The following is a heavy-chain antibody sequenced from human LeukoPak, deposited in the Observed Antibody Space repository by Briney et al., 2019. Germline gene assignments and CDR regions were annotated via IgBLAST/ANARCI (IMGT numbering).Heavy chain of an antibody. V-gene: IGHV3-23*01. CDR1: GFTFSSYA. CDR2: ISGSGGST. J-gene: IGHJ5*02. CDR3: ARDQAAAGTAARFDP. Sequence: GGSLRLSCAASGFTFSSYAMSWVRQAPGKGLEWVSAISGSGGSTYYADSVKGRFTISRDNSKNTLYLQMNSLRAEDTAVYYCARDQAAAGTAARFDPWGQGTLVTVSS. D-gene: IGHD6-13*01.